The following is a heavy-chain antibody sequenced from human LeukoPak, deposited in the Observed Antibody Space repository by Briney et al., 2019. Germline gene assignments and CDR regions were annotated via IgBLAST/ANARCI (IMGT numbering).Heavy chain of an antibody. CDR3: ARSRRVGNGEYPDY. CDR1: GYTFTGYY. J-gene: IGHJ4*02. Sequence: ASVKVSCKASGYTFTGYYMHWVRKTPGQGLEWMGWINPNTGDTNYGQKFQGRVTMTRDTSINTAYMELRSLRPDDTAVYYCARSRRVGNGEYPDYWGQGTLVTVSS. CDR2: INPNTGDT. V-gene: IGHV1-2*02. D-gene: IGHD3-10*01.